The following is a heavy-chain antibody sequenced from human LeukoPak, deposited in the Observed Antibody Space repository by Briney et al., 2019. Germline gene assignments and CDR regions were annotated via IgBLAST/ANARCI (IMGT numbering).Heavy chain of an antibody. J-gene: IGHJ3*02. Sequence: PGGSLRLSCAASGFTFSTSWMHWFRQAPGRGLVWVSRIKSDGSSTTYADSVKGRFTISRDNAKNTLYLQTNSLRAEDTAVYYCARDQYSSTWYRGAFDIWGQGTMVAVSS. V-gene: IGHV3-74*01. CDR1: GFTFSTSW. CDR3: ARDQYSSTWYRGAFDI. D-gene: IGHD6-13*01. CDR2: IKSDGSST.